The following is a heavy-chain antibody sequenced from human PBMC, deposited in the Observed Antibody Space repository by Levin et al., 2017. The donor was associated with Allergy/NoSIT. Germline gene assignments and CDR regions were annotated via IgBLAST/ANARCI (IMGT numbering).Heavy chain of an antibody. D-gene: IGHD6-19*01. CDR3: TRDRGSSGWFES. V-gene: IGHV4-61*01. CDR1: GGPVNSGSYY. J-gene: IGHJ5*01. Sequence: RSQTLSLTCTVSGGPVNSGSYYWSWIRQPPGKGLEWIGSVYYSGTTNYNPSLKRRASITVDTPKNQFSLTLSSLPAADPAGYYCTRDRGSSGWFESWGQGTLVTFSS. CDR2: VYYSGTT.